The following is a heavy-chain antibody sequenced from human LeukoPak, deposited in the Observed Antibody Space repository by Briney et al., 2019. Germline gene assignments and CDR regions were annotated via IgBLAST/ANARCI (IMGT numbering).Heavy chain of an antibody. CDR2: IYYSGST. CDR3: ARQMGFYYYYGMDV. V-gene: IGHV4-59*08. J-gene: IGHJ6*02. CDR1: GGSISSYY. D-gene: IGHD1-26*01. Sequence: SETLSLTCTVSGGSISSYYWSWIRQPPGKGLGWIGYIYYSGSTNYNPSLKSRVTISVDTSKNQFSLKLSSVTAADTAVYYCARQMGFYYYYGMDVWGQGTTVTVSS.